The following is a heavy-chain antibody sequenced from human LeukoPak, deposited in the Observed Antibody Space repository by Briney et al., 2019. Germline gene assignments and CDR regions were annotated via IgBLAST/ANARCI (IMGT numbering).Heavy chain of an antibody. CDR3: AKDRLGWIGGGPDFDY. V-gene: IGHV3-30*02. J-gene: IGHJ4*02. D-gene: IGHD6-19*01. CDR1: GFTFSNYG. CDR2: IRYDGSNK. Sequence: PGGSLRLSCVASGFTFSNYGMHWVRQAPGKGLEWVAFIRYDGSNKYYADSVKGRFTISRDNPKNTLYLQMNSLRAEDTAVYYCAKDRLGWIGGGPDFDYWGQGTLVTVSS.